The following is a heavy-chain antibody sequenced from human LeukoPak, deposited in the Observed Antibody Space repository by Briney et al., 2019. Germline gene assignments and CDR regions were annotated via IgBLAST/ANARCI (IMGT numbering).Heavy chain of an antibody. V-gene: IGHV3-53*01. CDR3: ARSHPLGYQRSGGMDV. J-gene: IGHJ6*02. D-gene: IGHD2-2*01. CDR2: IYSGGST. Sequence: PGGSLRLSCAASGFTVSSNYMSWVRQAPGKGLEWVSVIYSGGSTYYADSVKGRFTISRDNSKNTLYLQMNSLRAEDTAVYYCARSHPLGYQRSGGMDVWGQGTTVTVSS. CDR1: GFTVSSNY.